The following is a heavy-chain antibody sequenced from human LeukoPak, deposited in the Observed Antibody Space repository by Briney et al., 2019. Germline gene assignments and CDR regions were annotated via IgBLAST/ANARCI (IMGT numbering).Heavy chain of an antibody. CDR3: ARLTTMTTTGGPFDY. CDR2: ITSSGNTI. J-gene: IGHJ4*02. D-gene: IGHD4-17*01. Sequence: GGSLRLSCAASGFTFSSCEMNWVRQAPGEGLEWVSYITSSGNTIYYADSVKGRFTISRDNAKNSLYLQMNSLRAEDTAVYYCARLTTMTTTGGPFDYWGQGTLVTVSS. V-gene: IGHV3-48*03. CDR1: GFTFSSCE.